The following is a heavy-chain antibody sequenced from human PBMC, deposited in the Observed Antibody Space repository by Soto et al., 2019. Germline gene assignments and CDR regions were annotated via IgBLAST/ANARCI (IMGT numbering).Heavy chain of an antibody. CDR2: INPSGGST. V-gene: IGHV1-46*01. Sequence: ASVKVSCKASGYTFTSYYMHWVRQAPGQGLEWMGIINPSGGSTSYAQKFQGRVTMTRDTSTSTVYMELSSLRSEDTAVYYCARDRSLVPPPYGNNWSEPWGQGTLVTVSS. CDR1: GYTFTSYY. CDR3: ARDRSLVPPPYGNNWSEP. D-gene: IGHD2-2*01. J-gene: IGHJ5*02.